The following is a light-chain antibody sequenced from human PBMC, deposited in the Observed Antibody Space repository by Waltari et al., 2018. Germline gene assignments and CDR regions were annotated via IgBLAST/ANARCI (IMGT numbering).Light chain of an antibody. CDR1: QDITNA. Sequence: IQMTQSPSSLSGSVGDRVTISCRASQDITNALALYQHKRGRAPKLLIYATSKLEGGVPARFSGRGAGTTYTLTIDSLQSDDSASYFCQQYFSVPLTFGGGSKIEI. CDR2: ATS. V-gene: IGKV1-NL1*01. CDR3: QQYFSVPLT. J-gene: IGKJ4*01.